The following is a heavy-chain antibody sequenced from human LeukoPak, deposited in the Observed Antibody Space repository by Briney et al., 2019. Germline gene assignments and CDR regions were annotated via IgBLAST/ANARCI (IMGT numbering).Heavy chain of an antibody. Sequence: PGGSLRLSSAASGFTFSSYGMHWVRQAPGKGLEWVAFIRYDGSNKYYADSVKGRFTISRDNSKNTLYLQMNSLRAEDTAVYYCAKVLSFGYSSSSGFDYWGQGTLVTVSS. J-gene: IGHJ4*02. CDR2: IRYDGSNK. CDR1: GFTFSSYG. CDR3: AKVLSFGYSSSSGFDY. D-gene: IGHD6-6*01. V-gene: IGHV3-30*02.